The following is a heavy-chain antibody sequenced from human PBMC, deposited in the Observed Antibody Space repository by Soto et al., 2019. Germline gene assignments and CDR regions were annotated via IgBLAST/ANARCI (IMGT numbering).Heavy chain of an antibody. CDR3: ARADYCSGGSCYPGATDY. V-gene: IGHV1-18*01. D-gene: IGHD2-15*01. CDR2: LSAHNGNT. CDR1: GYSFTGYG. Sequence: QVQLVQSGAEVKKPGASVKVSCKASGYSFTGYGINWLRQAPGQGLEWVGWLSAHNGNTKFAQKFQGRVTLTTDTSTSTAYMEMGSLRSDDTAVYYCARADYCSGGSCYPGATDYWGQGTLVTVSS. J-gene: IGHJ4*02.